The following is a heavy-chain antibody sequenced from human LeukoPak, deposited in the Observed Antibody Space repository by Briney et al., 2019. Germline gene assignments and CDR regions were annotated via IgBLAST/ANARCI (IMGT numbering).Heavy chain of an antibody. D-gene: IGHD6-13*01. J-gene: IGHJ6*03. CDR2: IKQDGSEK. CDR1: GFTFSSYW. Sequence: GGSLRLSCAASGFTFSSYWMSWVRQAPGKGLEWVANIKQDGSEKYYVDSVKGRFTISRDNAKNSLYLQMNSLRAEDTAVYYCARDLEEEGTSSCEDYYYYYMDVWGKGTTVTVSS. V-gene: IGHV3-7*01. CDR3: ARDLEEEGTSSCEDYYYYYMDV.